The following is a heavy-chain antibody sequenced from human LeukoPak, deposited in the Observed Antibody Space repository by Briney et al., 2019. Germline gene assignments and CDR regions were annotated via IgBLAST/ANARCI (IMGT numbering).Heavy chain of an antibody. D-gene: IGHD2-2*01. CDR3: ARATAPPRRYQLLKAHEGYYFDY. CDR1: GYTFTSYD. CDR2: MNPNSGNT. Sequence: ASVKVSCKASGYTFTSYDINWVRQATGQGLEWMGWMNPNSGNTGYAQKFQGRVTMTRNTSISTAYMELSSLRSEDTAVYYCARATAPPRRYQLLKAHEGYYFDYWGQGTLVTVSS. J-gene: IGHJ4*02. V-gene: IGHV1-8*01.